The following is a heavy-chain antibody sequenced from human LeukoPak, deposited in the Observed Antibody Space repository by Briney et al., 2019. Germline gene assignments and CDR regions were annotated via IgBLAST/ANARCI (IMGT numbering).Heavy chain of an antibody. CDR3: ARDLDTAMAPGYFDY. Sequence: SGTLSLTCAVSGGSISSSNWWSWVRQPPGKGLKWIGEIYHSGSTNYNPSLKSRVTISVDKSKNQFSLKLSSVTAADTAVYYCARDLDTAMAPGYFDYWGQGTLVTVSS. V-gene: IGHV4-4*02. CDR2: IYHSGST. D-gene: IGHD5-18*01. J-gene: IGHJ4*02. CDR1: GGSISSSNW.